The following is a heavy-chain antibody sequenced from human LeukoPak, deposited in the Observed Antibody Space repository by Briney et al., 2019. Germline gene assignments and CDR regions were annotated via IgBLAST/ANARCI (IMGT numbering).Heavy chain of an antibody. D-gene: IGHD2-2*01. CDR2: INTNTGNP. CDR1: GYTFTSYA. Sequence: ASVKVSCKTSGYTFTSYAMNWVRQAPGQGLEWMGWINTNTGNPTYAQGFTGRFVFSLDTSVSTAYLQISSLKAEDTAVYYCARDGGPGYCSSTSCYWFDPWGQGTLVTVSS. CDR3: ARDGGPGYCSSTSCYWFDP. J-gene: IGHJ5*02. V-gene: IGHV7-4-1*02.